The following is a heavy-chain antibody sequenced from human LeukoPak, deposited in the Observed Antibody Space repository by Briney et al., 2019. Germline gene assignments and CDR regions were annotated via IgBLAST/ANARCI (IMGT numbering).Heavy chain of an antibody. V-gene: IGHV3-21*01. J-gene: IGHJ4*02. CDR2: ISSSSSYI. Sequence: GGSLRLSCAASGSTFSSYSMNWVRQAPGKGLEWVSSISSSSSYIYYADSVKGRFTISRDNAKNSLYLQMNSLRAEDTAVYYCASTTTLLWFGEPEGYWGQGTLVTVSS. D-gene: IGHD3-10*01. CDR3: ASTTTLLWFGEPEGY. CDR1: GSTFSSYS.